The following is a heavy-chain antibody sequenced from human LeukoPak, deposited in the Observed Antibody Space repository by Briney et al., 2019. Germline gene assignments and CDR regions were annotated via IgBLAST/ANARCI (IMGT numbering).Heavy chain of an antibody. CDR2: IISTSTYI. J-gene: IGHJ4*02. D-gene: IGHD4-11*01. CDR1: GVSFSDYT. Sequence: PGGSLRLSCAASGVSFSDYTMNWVRQAPGQGLEWLSYIISTSTYINYADSVKGRFTISRDNAQNLLYLQMNGLRAEDTAVYYCARDARYSDYFDYWGQGVLVTVSS. V-gene: IGHV3-21*05. CDR3: ARDARYSDYFDY.